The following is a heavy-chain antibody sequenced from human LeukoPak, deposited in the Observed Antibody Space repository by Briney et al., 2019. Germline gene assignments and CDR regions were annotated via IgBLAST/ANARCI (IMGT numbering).Heavy chain of an antibody. V-gene: IGHV4-30-4*01. Sequence: SETLSLTCTVSGGSISSGDYYWSWIRQPPGKGLEWIGYIYYSGSTYYNPSLKSRVTISVDKSKNQFSLKLSSVTAADTAVYYCARAGRITIFGVVTPHRFWSQGTLVTVSS. J-gene: IGHJ4*02. CDR1: GGSISSGDYY. D-gene: IGHD3-3*01. CDR3: ARAGRITIFGVVTPHRF. CDR2: IYYSGST.